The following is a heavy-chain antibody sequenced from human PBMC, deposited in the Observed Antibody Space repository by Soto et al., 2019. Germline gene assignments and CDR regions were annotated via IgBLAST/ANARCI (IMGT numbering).Heavy chain of an antibody. V-gene: IGHV4-30-4*01. CDR1: GGSISSGGAYY. CDR2: IHYSGST. Sequence: SETLSLTCAVSGGSISSGGAYYWSWIRQSPGKGLEWIAYIHYSGSTYYNSPLKSRVTMSVDTAKNQFSLKVSSVTAADTAVYYCARSPQGRGNFDYWGQGTLVTVSS. J-gene: IGHJ4*02. CDR3: ARSPQGRGNFDY.